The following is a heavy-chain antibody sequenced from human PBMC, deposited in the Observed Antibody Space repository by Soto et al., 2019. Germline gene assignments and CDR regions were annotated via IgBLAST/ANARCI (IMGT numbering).Heavy chain of an antibody. CDR1: GGSFSGYY. Sequence: SETLSLTCAVYGGSFSGYYWSWIRQPPGKGLEWIGEINHSGSTNYNPSLKSRVTISVDTSKNQFSLKLSSVTAADTAVYYCARGRILSIAVAARKSYYFDYWGQGTLVTVSS. D-gene: IGHD6-19*01. CDR3: ARGRILSIAVAARKSYYFDY. V-gene: IGHV4-34*01. CDR2: INHSGST. J-gene: IGHJ4*02.